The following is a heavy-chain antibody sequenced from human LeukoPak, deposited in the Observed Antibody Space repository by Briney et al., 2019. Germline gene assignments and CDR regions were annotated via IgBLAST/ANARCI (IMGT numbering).Heavy chain of an antibody. CDR3: AKMDCSSTSCYDPLIDY. V-gene: IGHV3-23*01. J-gene: IGHJ4*02. Sequence: GGSLRLSCAASGFTFSSYAMSWVRQAPGKGLEWVSAISGSGGSTYYADSVKGRFTISRDNSKNTLYLQMNSLRAEDTAVYYCAKMDCSSTSCYDPLIDYWGQGTLVTVSS. CDR2: ISGSGGST. D-gene: IGHD2-2*01. CDR1: GFTFSSYA.